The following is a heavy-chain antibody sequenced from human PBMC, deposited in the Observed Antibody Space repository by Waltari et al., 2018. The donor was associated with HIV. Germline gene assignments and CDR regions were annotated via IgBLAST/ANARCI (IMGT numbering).Heavy chain of an antibody. D-gene: IGHD2-15*01. CDR1: GYTFTGYY. CDR3: ARDICNGGSCYSYYFDY. V-gene: IGHV1-2*07. CDR2: VKPDNGGT. J-gene: IGHJ4*02. Sequence: QVQLVQSGAEVKKPGASVKISCKASGYTFTGYYMHWVRQAPGQGLEWMGCVKPDNGGTKYAHKFQGMVTMTRDTSISTAYMELSRLRSDDTAVYYCARDICNGGSCYSYYFDYWGQGTLVTVSS.